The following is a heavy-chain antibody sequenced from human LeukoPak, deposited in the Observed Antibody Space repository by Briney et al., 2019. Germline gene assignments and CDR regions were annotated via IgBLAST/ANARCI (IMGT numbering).Heavy chain of an antibody. V-gene: IGHV4-39*07. J-gene: IGHJ5*02. CDR2: IYYSGST. D-gene: IGHD1-26*01. CDR1: GGSISSSSYY. Sequence: SETLSLTCTVSGGSISSSSYYWGWIRQPPGKGLEWIGSIYYSGSTYYNPSLKSRVTISVDTSKNQFSLKLSSVTAADTAVYYCARARSGSYYGWFDPWGQGTRVTVSS. CDR3: ARARSGSYYGWFDP.